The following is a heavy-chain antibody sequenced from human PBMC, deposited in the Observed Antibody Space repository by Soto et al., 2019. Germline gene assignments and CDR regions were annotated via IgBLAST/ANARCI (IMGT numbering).Heavy chain of an antibody. CDR2: ICSVGSNK. V-gene: IGHV3-33*01. D-gene: IGHD2-2*02. Sequence: QVQLVESGGGVVQPGRSLRLSCAASGFTFSSYGMHWVRQAPGKGLEWVAVICSVGSNKYYAASVKGRFTISRDNYKKTLYLQMNRLRAEDTALDYWARDGNPCSSISCNRGNYYYGMDVFGQGTTVTASS. CDR1: GFTFSSYG. J-gene: IGHJ6*02. CDR3: ARDGNPCSSISCNRGNYYYGMDV.